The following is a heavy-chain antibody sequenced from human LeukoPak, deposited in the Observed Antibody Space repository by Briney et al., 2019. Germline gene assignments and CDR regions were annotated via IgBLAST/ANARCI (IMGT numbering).Heavy chain of an antibody. CDR3: TTYYYDSSGSKP. CDR1: GFTFSNHA. J-gene: IGHJ5*02. D-gene: IGHD3-22*01. CDR2: IKSKTDGGTT. V-gene: IGHV3-15*01. Sequence: GGSLRLSCVGSGFTFSNHAMTWVRQAPGKGLEWVGRIKSKTDGGTTDYAAPVKGRFAISRDDSENTLYLQMNSLKTEDAAVYYCTTYYYDSSGSKPWGQGTLVTVSS.